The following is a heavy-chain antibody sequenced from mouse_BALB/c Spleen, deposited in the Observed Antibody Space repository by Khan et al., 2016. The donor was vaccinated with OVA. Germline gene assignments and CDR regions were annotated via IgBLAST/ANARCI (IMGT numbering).Heavy chain of an antibody. CDR3: ARGDFLLRLRGMDY. CDR1: GDTFSDYA. Sequence: QMQLEEAGPEVVRPGVSVKISCKGSGDTFSDYAMHWVKQSHAKSLEWIGVISTYKGNTRYNQKFKGKATMTVDKSSSTAYLELARLTYEASAIYYCARGDFLLRLRGMDYWGKGTSATASS. D-gene: IGHD1-1*01. J-gene: IGHJ4*01. V-gene: IGHV1S137*01. CDR2: ISTYKGNT.